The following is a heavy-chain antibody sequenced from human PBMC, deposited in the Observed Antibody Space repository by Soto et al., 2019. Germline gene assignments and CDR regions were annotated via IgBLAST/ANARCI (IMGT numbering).Heavy chain of an antibody. D-gene: IGHD5-18*01. Sequence: PGGSLRLSCAASGFTFSDYYMSWVRQAPGKGLEWVSYISSSGSTIYYADSVKGRFTISRDNAKNSLYLQMNSLRAEDTAVYYCARDLNTDMVTYYYGMDVWGQGTTVTVSS. J-gene: IGHJ6*02. V-gene: IGHV3-11*01. CDR1: GFTFSDYY. CDR2: ISSSGSTI. CDR3: ARDLNTDMVTYYYGMDV.